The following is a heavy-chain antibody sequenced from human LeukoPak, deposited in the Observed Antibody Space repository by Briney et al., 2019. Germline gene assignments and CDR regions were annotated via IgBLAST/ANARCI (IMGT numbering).Heavy chain of an antibody. CDR3: ARARYDLDEYYYYYMDV. D-gene: IGHD5-12*01. CDR2: IYYSGST. J-gene: IGHJ6*03. V-gene: IGHV4-39*07. Sequence: SETLSLTCAVSGGSISSSSYYWGWIRQPPGKGLEWIGSIYYSGSTYYNPSLKSRVTISVDTSKNQFSLKLSSVTAADTAVYYCARARYDLDEYYYYYMDVWGKGTTVTVSS. CDR1: GGSISSSSYY.